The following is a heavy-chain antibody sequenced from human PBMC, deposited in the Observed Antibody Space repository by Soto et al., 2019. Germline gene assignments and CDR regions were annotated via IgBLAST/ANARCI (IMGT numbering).Heavy chain of an antibody. CDR3: ARRTSGWYFDY. Sequence: EVQLLESGGGLVQPGGSLRLSCTASGFTFSSYAMKWVRQAPGKGLEWVSVISGSGGSTYYADSVKGRFTISRDNSKNKLYLQMNSLRAEDTAVYYCARRTSGWYFDYWGQGTLVTVSS. CDR1: GFTFSSYA. J-gene: IGHJ4*02. V-gene: IGHV3-23*01. CDR2: ISGSGGST. D-gene: IGHD6-19*01.